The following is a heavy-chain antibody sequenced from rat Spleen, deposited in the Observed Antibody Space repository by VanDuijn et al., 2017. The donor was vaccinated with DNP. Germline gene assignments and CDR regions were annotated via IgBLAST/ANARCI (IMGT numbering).Heavy chain of an antibody. Sequence: EVQLVESGGGLVQPGRSLKLSCAASGFTFSNYGMAWVRQAPTKGLEWVASISIGGGNTYYRDSVKGRFTISRDNAKSTLYLQMNSLRSEDMATYYCARWNSGHFDYWGQGVMVPVSS. V-gene: IGHV5S13*01. J-gene: IGHJ2*01. CDR2: ISIGGGNT. D-gene: IGHD4-3*01. CDR3: ARWNSGHFDY. CDR1: GFTFSNYG.